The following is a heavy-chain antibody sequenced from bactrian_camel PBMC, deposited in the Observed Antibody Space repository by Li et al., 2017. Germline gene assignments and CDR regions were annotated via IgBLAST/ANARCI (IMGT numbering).Heavy chain of an antibody. Sequence: HVQLVESGGGSVQAGGSLKLSCAVDISSGYILRRCKMGWWRRAPGKEREGVAGINSAGSPTYADSVKGRFTISKDNAKNSLYLQMNVLKPEDTAMYYCAAADKWWLLLLNPDEYKYWGQGTQVTVS. V-gene: IGHV3S53*01. CDR2: INSAGSP. CDR1: GYILRRCK. D-gene: IGHD2*01. J-gene: IGHJ4*01. CDR3: AAADKWWLLLLNPDEYKY.